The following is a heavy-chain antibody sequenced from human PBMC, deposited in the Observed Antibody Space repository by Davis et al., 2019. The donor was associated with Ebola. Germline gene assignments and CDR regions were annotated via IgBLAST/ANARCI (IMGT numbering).Heavy chain of an antibody. Sequence: GESLKISCAASGFTFSSYGMHWVRQAPGKGLEWVAVIWYDGSNKYYADSVKGRFPISRDNSKNPLYLQMNSLRPEDTAVYYCARPMYYYDSSGPWDYWGQGTLVTVSS. J-gene: IGHJ4*02. D-gene: IGHD3-22*01. CDR2: IWYDGSNK. CDR1: GFTFSSYG. V-gene: IGHV3-33*08. CDR3: ARPMYYYDSSGPWDY.